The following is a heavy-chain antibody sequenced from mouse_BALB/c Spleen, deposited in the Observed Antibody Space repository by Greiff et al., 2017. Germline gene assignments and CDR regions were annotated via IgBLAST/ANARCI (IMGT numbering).Heavy chain of an antibody. J-gene: IGHJ1*01. CDR1: GYSITSDYA. CDR3: ASYYGYWYFDV. D-gene: IGHD1-1*01. CDR2: ISYSGST. V-gene: IGHV3-2*02. Sequence: VQLQQSGPGLVKPSQSLSLTCTVTGYSITSDYAWNWIRQFPGNKLEWMGYISYSGSTSYNPSLKSRISITRDTSKNQFFLQLNSVTTEDTATYYCASYYGYWYFDVWGAGTTVTVSS.